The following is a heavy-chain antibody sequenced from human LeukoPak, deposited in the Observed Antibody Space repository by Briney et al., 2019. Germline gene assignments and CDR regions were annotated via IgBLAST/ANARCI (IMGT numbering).Heavy chain of an antibody. D-gene: IGHD3-9*01. CDR3: ARHYYDILTGYPNHFDY. V-gene: IGHV4-38-2*02. CDR2: IYHSGST. J-gene: IGHJ4*02. CDR1: GYSISSGYY. Sequence: SETLSLTCTVSGYSISSGYYWGWIRQPPGKGLEWIGSIYHSGSTYYNPSLKSRVTISVDTSKNQFSLKLSSVTAADTAVYYCARHYYDILTGYPNHFDYWGQGTLVTVSS.